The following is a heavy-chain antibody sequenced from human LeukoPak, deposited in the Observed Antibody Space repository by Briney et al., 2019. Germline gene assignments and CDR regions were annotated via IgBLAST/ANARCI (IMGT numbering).Heavy chain of an antibody. J-gene: IGHJ4*02. CDR1: GYRFTDYY. Sequence: ASVKVSCKASGYRFTDYYMHWVRQAPGQGLEWMGWINPNSGGAKYAQNFQGRVTMSRDTSITTAYMELSRLISDDTAVYYCAREPRPRGCWFVSDWGQGTLVTVSS. CDR2: INPNSGGA. V-gene: IGHV1-2*02. CDR3: AREPRPRGCWFVSD. D-gene: IGHD2-15*01.